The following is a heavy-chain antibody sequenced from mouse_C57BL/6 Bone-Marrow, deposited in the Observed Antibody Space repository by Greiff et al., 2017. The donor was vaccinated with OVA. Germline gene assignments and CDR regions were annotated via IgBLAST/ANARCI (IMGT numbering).Heavy chain of an antibody. CDR2: IHPNSGST. CDR1: GYTFTSYW. V-gene: IGHV1-64*01. J-gene: IGHJ3*01. D-gene: IGHD1-1*01. CDR3: ARGGYGSRFAY. Sequence: QVQLKQPGAELVKPGASVKLSCKASGYTFTSYWMHWVKQRPGQGLEWIGMIHPNSGSTNYNEKFKSKATLTVDKSSSTAYMQLSSLTSEDSAVYYCARGGYGSRFAYWGQGTLVTVSA.